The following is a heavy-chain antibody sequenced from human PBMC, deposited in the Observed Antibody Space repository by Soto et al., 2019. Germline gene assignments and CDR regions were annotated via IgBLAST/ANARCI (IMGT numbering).Heavy chain of an antibody. J-gene: IGHJ1*01. V-gene: IGHV1-69*01. CDR2: IVPMFGTT. CDR1: GGTVSRFL. D-gene: IGHD4-17*01. Sequence: QVQLVQSGAEVKKPGSSVKVSCKASGGTVSRFLINWVRQAPGQGLEWMGGIVPMFGTTNYARKFQGRVTITADESTSTAYMELISVRSEATAVYYCAREVGYGDFSAALLDWGQGTLVTVSS. CDR3: AREVGYGDFSAALLD.